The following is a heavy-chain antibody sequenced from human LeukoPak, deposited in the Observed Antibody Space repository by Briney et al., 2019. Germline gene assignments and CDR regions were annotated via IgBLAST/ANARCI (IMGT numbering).Heavy chain of an antibody. J-gene: IGHJ4*02. V-gene: IGHV3-30*02. D-gene: IGHD1-26*01. Sequence: PSGGSLRLSCAASGFTFSSYGMHWVRQAPGKGLEWVAFIRYDGSNKYYADSVKGRFTISRDNSKNTLYLQMNSLRAEDTAVYYCAKVLSGSYYYFDYWGQGTLVTVSS. CDR3: AKVLSGSYYYFDY. CDR2: IRYDGSNK. CDR1: GFTFSSYG.